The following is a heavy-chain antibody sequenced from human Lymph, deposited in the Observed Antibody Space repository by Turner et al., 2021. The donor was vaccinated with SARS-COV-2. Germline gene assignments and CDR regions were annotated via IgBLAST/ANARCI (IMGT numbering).Heavy chain of an antibody. D-gene: IGHD4-17*01. CDR3: ARVLPYGDYFDY. CDR1: GFTVRSNY. V-gene: IGHV3-53*01. Sequence: QLVESGGGLIQPGRSLRLYCAVSGFTVRSNYMTWVRQAPGKGREWFSLIYSGGSTYYADSGKGRFTIPRDNSKNTLYLQMNSLRADDTAVYYCARVLPYGDYFDYWGQGTLVTVSS. CDR2: IYSGGST. J-gene: IGHJ4*02.